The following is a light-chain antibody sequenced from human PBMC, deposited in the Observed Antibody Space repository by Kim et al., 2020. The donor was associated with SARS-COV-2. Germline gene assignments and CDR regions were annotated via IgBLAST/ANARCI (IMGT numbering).Light chain of an antibody. V-gene: IGLV6-57*03. CDR1: TGSIASRF. J-gene: IGLJ2*01. Sequence: GKTVTISCTRSTGSIASRFVQWYQQRPGSVPTTVIYENNERPSGVPDRFSGSIDSSSNSASLTISGLKPEDDADYYCHSYDSDSQVFGGGTRLTVL. CDR2: ENN. CDR3: HSYDSDSQV.